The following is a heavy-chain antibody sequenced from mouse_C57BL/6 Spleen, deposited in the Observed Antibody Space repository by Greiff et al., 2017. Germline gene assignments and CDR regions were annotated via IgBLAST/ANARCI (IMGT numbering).Heavy chain of an antibody. CDR3: ARRDWGSHFDY. CDR1: GYTFTSYW. D-gene: IGHD4-1*01. J-gene: IGHJ2*01. CDR2: IYPSDSET. V-gene: IGHV1-61*01. Sequence: QVQLQQPGAELVRPGSSVKLSCKASGYTFTSYWMDWVKQRPGQGLEWIGNIYPSDSETHYNQKFKDKATLNVDKSSSTAYMQLSSLTSEDSAVYYCARRDWGSHFDYWGQGTTLTVSS.